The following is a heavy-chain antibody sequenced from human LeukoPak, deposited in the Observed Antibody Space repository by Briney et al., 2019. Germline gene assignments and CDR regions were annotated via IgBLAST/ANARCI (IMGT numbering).Heavy chain of an antibody. V-gene: IGHV3-72*01. Sequence: GGSLRLSCAASGFTFSDHYMDWVRQAPGKGLEWVGRIRNKVNSYTTEYAASVRGRFTVSRDDSQNSLWLQMSSLKTEDTAVYYCARNRVGGPIDSWVQGILVTVSS. CDR2: IRNKVNSYTT. CDR1: GFTFSDHY. J-gene: IGHJ4*02. D-gene: IGHD1-26*01. CDR3: ARNRVGGPIDS.